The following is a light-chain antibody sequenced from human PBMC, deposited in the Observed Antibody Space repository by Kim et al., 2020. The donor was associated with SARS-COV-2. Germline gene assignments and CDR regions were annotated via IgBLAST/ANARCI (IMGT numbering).Light chain of an antibody. V-gene: IGLV1-44*01. CDR1: SSNIVSNT. CDR2: SNN. Sequence: GQRVTISCSGSSSNIVSNTVNWYQQLPGTAPKLLIYSNNQRPSGVPDRFSGSKSGTSGSLAISGLQSEDEADYYCAAWDDSLNGWVFGGGTQLTVL. J-gene: IGLJ3*02. CDR3: AAWDDSLNGWV.